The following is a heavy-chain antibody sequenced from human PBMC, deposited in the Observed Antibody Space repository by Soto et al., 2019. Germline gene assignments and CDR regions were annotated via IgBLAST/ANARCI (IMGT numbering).Heavy chain of an antibody. CDR3: ARDMYYDFWSGYYYSSGLGPQRGWFDP. V-gene: IGHV4-31*03. CDR1: GGSISSGGYY. D-gene: IGHD3-3*01. J-gene: IGHJ5*02. CDR2: IYYSGST. Sequence: SETLSLTCTVSGGSISSGGYYWSWIRQHPGKGLEWIGYIYYSGSTYYNPSLKSRVTISVDTSKNQFSLKLSSVTAADTAVYYCARDMYYDFWSGYYYSSGLGPQRGWFDPWGQGTLVTVSS.